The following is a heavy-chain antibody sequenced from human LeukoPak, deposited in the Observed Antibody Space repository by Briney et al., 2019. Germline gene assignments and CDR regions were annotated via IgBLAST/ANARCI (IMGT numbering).Heavy chain of an antibody. CDR3: ARDLSSSWTDNWFDP. Sequence: WASVKVSCKASGYTFTTYYMHWVRQAPGQGLEWMGIINPSGGSTSYAQKFQGRVTMTRDTSTSTVYMELRSLRSEDTAVYYCARDLSSSWTDNWFDPWGQGTLVTVSS. CDR2: INPSGGST. CDR1: GYTFTTYY. J-gene: IGHJ5*02. V-gene: IGHV1-46*01. D-gene: IGHD6-13*01.